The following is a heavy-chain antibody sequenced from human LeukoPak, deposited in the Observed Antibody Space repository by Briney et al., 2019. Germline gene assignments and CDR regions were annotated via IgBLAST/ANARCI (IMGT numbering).Heavy chain of an antibody. D-gene: IGHD6-13*01. Sequence: PSETLSLTCTVSGGSISSGDYYWSWIRQHPGKGLEWIGYIYYSGATNYNPALKSRVTISIDTSKNQFSLKLSSMTAADTAVYYCARADGSSWYVFDYWGQGTLVSVSS. CDR3: ARADGSSWYVFDY. CDR2: IYYSGAT. V-gene: IGHV4-31*03. CDR1: GGSISSGDYY. J-gene: IGHJ4*02.